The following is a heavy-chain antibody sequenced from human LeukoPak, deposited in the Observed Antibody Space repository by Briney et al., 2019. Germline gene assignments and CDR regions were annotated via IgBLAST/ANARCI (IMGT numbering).Heavy chain of an antibody. Sequence: KFQGRVTITRDASASTAYMELSSLRSEDTAVYYCARGPYYYDSSGSKKYYFDYWGQGTLVTVSS. D-gene: IGHD3-22*01. CDR3: ARGPYYYDSSGSKKYYFDY. J-gene: IGHJ4*02. V-gene: IGHV1-3*01.